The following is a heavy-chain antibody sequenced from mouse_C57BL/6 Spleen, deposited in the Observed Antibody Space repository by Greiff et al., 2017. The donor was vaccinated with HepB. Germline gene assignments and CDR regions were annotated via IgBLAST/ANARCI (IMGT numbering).Heavy chain of an antibody. V-gene: IGHV1-53*01. Sequence: QVQLQQPGTELVKPGASVKLSCKASGYTFTSYWMHWVKQRPGQGLEWIGNINPSNGGTNYNEKFKSKATLTVDKSSSTAYMQLSSLTSDDSAVYKCAREGYYYGYFVLGGKGTTHTVST. CDR1: GYTFTSYW. D-gene: IGHD1-1*01. J-gene: IGHJ2*01. CDR3: AREGYYYGYFVL. CDR2: INPSNGGT.